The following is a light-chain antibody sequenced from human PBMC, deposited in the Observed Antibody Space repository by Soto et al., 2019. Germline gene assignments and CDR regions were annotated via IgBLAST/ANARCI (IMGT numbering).Light chain of an antibody. V-gene: IGKV1-9*01. CDR2: AAS. Sequence: IQLTQVPSSLSASVGDRVTITCRASQGISSYLAWYQQKPGKAPKLLIYAASTLQSGVPSRFSGSGSGTDFTLTISSLQPEDFATYYCQQLYSYPRTFGRGTKVDIK. J-gene: IGKJ1*01. CDR3: QQLYSYPRT. CDR1: QGISSY.